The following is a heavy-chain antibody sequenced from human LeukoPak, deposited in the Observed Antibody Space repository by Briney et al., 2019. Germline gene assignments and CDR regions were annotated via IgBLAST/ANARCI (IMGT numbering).Heavy chain of an antibody. CDR2: ISGSGDST. D-gene: IGHD3-16*01. CDR3: AKFLAFDFIWGSGHTGFDY. V-gene: IGHV3-23*01. Sequence: GGSLRLSCAASGFTFSKYAMSWVRQAPGKGLEWVSAISGSGDSTYYAASVKGRFTISRDNSKNTLYLQMNSLRAEDTAVYFCAKFLAFDFIWGSGHTGFDYWGQGTLVTISS. J-gene: IGHJ4*02. CDR1: GFTFSKYA.